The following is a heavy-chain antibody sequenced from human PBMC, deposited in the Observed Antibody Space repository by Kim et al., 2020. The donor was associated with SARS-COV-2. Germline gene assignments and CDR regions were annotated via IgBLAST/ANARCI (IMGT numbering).Heavy chain of an antibody. D-gene: IGHD2-15*01. CDR2: IDGGSQTI. Sequence: GGSLRLSCAVSGFIFSDYVMSWVRQAPGKGLEWVSAIDGGSQTIDYSDSVRGRFTISRDNSKNTLYLQMNSLRAEDTAVYYCAQGPGAAGRGSWGYWGQGTVVRVSS. J-gene: IGHJ4*02. CDR3: AQGPGAAGRGSWGY. V-gene: IGHV3-23*01. CDR1: GFIFSDYV.